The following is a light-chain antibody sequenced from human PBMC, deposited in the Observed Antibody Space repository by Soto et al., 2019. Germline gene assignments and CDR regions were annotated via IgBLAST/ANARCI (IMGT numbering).Light chain of an antibody. CDR2: EGS. CDR3: CSYAGSSTFSYV. CDR1: SSDVGSYNL. J-gene: IGLJ1*01. Sequence: QSALTQPASVSGSPGQSITISCTGTSSDVGSYNLVSWYQQHPGKAPKLMIYEGSKRPSGVSNRFSGSKSGNTDSLTISGLQAEDQADYYCCSYAGSSTFSYVFGTGTKVTVL. V-gene: IGLV2-23*03.